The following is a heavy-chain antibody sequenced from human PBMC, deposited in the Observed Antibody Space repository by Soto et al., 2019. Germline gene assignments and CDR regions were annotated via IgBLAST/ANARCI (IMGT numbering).Heavy chain of an antibody. CDR1: GASVSETYW. V-gene: IGHV4-4*02. CDR2: ISHRGTP. CDR3: ARHIAVAGTRGFDY. D-gene: IGHD6-19*01. J-gene: IGHJ4*02. Sequence: QVHLQESGPGLVEPSETLSLTCAVSGASVSETYWWSWVRQAPGKGLEWIGEISHRGTPHYNPALWSRVTMSTATSRNQISLTLMSVTAADSASYYCARHIAVAGTRGFDYWGQGTLVTVSS.